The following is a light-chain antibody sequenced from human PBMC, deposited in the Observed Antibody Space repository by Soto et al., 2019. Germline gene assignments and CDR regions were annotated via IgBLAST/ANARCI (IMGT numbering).Light chain of an antibody. CDR3: QKYNNWPPLT. Sequence: EIAMTQSPATLSVSPGERATLSCRASQSVSSKLAWYQQKPGQAPRLLIYDASTRATGIPDRFSGSGSGTEFTLTISRLQSEDFAVYYCQKYNNWPPLTFGGGTKVDIK. J-gene: IGKJ4*01. V-gene: IGKV3-15*01. CDR2: DAS. CDR1: QSVSSK.